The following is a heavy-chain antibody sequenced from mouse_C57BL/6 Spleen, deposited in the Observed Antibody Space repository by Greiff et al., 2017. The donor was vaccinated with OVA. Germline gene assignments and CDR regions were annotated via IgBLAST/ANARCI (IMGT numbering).Heavy chain of an antibody. D-gene: IGHD3-2*02. J-gene: IGHJ3*01. V-gene: IGHV1-53*01. CDR3: ARSSSGYVAWFAY. CDR2: INPSNGGT. CDR1: GYTFTSYW. Sequence: VQLQQPGTELVKPGASVKLSCKASGYTFTSYWMHWVKQRPGQGLEWIGNINPSNGGTNYNEKFKSKATRTVDKSSSTAYMQLSSLTSEDSAVYYCARSSSGYVAWFAYWGQGTLVTVSA.